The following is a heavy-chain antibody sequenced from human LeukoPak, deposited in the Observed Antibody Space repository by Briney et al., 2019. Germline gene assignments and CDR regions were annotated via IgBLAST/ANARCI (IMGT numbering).Heavy chain of an antibody. J-gene: IGHJ3*02. CDR3: ANVRREYTNWGAYDI. CDR2: ISDDGSDK. Sequence: GKSLRLSCAASRFTLSTYGMHWVRQAPGKGLDWVALISDDGSDKYYADSVKGRFTISRDNSKNTLYLQMDSLRVEDTAVYFCANVRREYTNWGAYDIWGQGTMVTVSS. V-gene: IGHV3-30*18. D-gene: IGHD7-27*01. CDR1: RFTLSTYG.